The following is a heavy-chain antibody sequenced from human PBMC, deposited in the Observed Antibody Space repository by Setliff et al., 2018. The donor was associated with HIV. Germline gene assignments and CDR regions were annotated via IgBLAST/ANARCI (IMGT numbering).Heavy chain of an antibody. CDR1: GVTFNYSF. J-gene: IGHJ1*01. Sequence: SVKVSCKASGVTFNYSFITWVRQAPGQGLEWMGGVVPTIHEATYAQKFQGRITITADESATTVYMEMSGLTSEDTAIYYCARGADASGYFYREYFQHWGQGTLVTVSS. D-gene: IGHD3-22*01. V-gene: IGHV1-69*13. CDR3: ARGADASGYFYREYFQH. CDR2: VVPTIHEA.